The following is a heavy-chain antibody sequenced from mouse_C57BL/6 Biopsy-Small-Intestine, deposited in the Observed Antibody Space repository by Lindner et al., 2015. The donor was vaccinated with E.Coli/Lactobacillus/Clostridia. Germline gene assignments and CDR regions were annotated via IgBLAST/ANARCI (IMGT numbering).Heavy chain of an antibody. CDR3: ARDSYWFAY. CDR2: IDPANGDT. CDR1: GFNIKDDY. J-gene: IGHJ3*01. V-gene: IGHV14-4*01. Sequence: VQLQESGAELVRPGASVKLSCTASGFNIKDDYIHWVKQRPAQGLEWIGRIDPANGDTKYAPKFQDKATITADTSSNTAYLQLSSLTSEDTAVYYCARDSYWFAYWGQGTLVTVSA. D-gene: IGHD6-1*02.